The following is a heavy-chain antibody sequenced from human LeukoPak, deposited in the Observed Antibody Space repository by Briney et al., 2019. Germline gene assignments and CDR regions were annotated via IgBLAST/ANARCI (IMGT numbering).Heavy chain of an antibody. CDR1: GFSLSTSGMC. CDR2: IRWDDDK. D-gene: IGHD4-17*01. Sequence: SGPALVKPTQTLTLTCTFSGFSLSTSGMCLSWIRQPPGKALEWLALIRWDDDKYYRTSLKTRLTISRDTSKNQVVLTMTNVDPVDTATYYCAWTMYGDYANWIDPWGQGTLVTVSS. CDR3: AWTMYGDYANWIDP. V-gene: IGHV2-70*01. J-gene: IGHJ5*02.